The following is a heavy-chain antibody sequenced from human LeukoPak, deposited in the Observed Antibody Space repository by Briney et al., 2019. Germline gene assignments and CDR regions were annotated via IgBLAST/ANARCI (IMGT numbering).Heavy chain of an antibody. CDR3: ARGGYFDWLRTYYYYYMDV. D-gene: IGHD3-9*01. Sequence: SVKVSCKASGGTFSSYAISWVRQAPGQGLEWMGGNIPIFGTANYAQKFQGRVTITADESTSTAYMELSSLRSEDTAVYYCARGGYFDWLRTYYYYYMDVWGKGTTVTISS. CDR2: NIPIFGTA. CDR1: GGTFSSYA. J-gene: IGHJ6*03. V-gene: IGHV1-69*13.